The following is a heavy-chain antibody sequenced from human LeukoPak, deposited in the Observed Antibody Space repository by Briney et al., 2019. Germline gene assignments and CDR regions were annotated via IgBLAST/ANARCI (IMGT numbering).Heavy chain of an antibody. D-gene: IGHD3-22*01. V-gene: IGHV3-30*18. CDR3: AKAELIVVVQPLTFDY. J-gene: IGHJ4*02. CDR2: ISYDGSNE. CDR1: GFIFSNYG. Sequence: PGGSLRLSCAASGFIFSNYGMHWVRQAPGKGLEWVALISYDGSNEYYADSVKGRFTISRDNSKNTVYLEMNSLRAEDTAVYYCAKAELIVVVQPLTFDYWGQGTLVTVSS.